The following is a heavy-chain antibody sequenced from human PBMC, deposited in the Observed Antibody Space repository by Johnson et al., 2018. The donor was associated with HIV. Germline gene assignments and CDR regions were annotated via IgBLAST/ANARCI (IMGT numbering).Heavy chain of an antibody. CDR2: ISYDGSNK. D-gene: IGHD1-1*01. CDR1: GFTFSSYA. J-gene: IGHJ3*02. V-gene: IGHV3-30*14. Sequence: QVQLVESGGGVVQPGRSLRLSCAASGFTFSSYAMHWVRQAPGKGLEWVAVISYDGSNKYYADSVKGRFTISRDNSKNTLYLQMNSLRAGDTAVYYCARANDLSAFDIWGQGTMVTVSS. CDR3: ARANDLSAFDI.